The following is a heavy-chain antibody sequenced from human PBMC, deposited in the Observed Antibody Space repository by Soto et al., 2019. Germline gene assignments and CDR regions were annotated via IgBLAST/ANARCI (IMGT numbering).Heavy chain of an antibody. CDR1: GYSFTRHD. J-gene: IGHJ6*02. Sequence: QVQLVQSGAEVKKPGASVKVSCKASGYSFTRHDINWVRQAPGQGLEWMVWINPSSGNTGYAQRFLGRLTMTTETSRSTGYMEVSGLKTEHTAIYYWASVGILFSGLIVFYGIAGWGQGTTVNVPS. D-gene: IGHD2-21*01. CDR3: ASVGILFSGLIVFYGIAG. CDR2: INPSSGNT. V-gene: IGHV1-8*01.